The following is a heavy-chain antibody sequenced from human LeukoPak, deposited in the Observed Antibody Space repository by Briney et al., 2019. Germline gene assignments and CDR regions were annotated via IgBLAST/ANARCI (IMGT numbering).Heavy chain of an antibody. CDR3: ARVLTGSWDWFDP. D-gene: IGHD2-8*02. CDR1: GFTFSRDS. Sequence: TGGSLRLSCAASGFTFSRDSMNWVRQAPGKGLVWVSRINSDGSRTNYADSVKGRFTISRDNAKNTLYLQMSSLRAEDTAVYYCARVLTGSWDWFDPWGQGTLVTVSS. J-gene: IGHJ5*02. CDR2: INSDGSRT. V-gene: IGHV3-74*01.